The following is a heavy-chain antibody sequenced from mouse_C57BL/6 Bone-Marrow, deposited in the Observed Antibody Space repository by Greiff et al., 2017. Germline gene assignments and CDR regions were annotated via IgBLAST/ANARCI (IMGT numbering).Heavy chain of an antibody. CDR3: ARMVYYGSRGEY. CDR1: GFSLRTFGMG. V-gene: IGHV8-8*01. Sequence: QVTLKECGPGILHPSQTLSLTCSFSGFSLRTFGMGVGWIRQPSGKCLEWLAHIWWDDDKFYNPALQSRLTISTDTSKNQVFLKIAHVDTADTATYYCARMVYYGSRGEYWGEGTTLTVAS. J-gene: IGHJ2*01. D-gene: IGHD1-1*01. CDR2: IWWDDDK.